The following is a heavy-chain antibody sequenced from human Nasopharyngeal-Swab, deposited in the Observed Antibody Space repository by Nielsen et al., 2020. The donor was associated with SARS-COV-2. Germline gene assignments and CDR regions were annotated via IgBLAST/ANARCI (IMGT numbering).Heavy chain of an antibody. CDR2: INHRGST. CDR1: GGSFSGYY. J-gene: IGHJ6*02. Sequence: VSLRLSCAVYGGSFSGYYWSWIRQPPGKGLEWIGEINHRGSTTYNPSLKSRVTISVDTSKNQFSLKLISVTAADTAVYYCASLLNPILTGYYYYYYGMDVWGQGTTVTVSS. D-gene: IGHD3-9*01. V-gene: IGHV4-34*01. CDR3: ASLLNPILTGYYYYYYGMDV.